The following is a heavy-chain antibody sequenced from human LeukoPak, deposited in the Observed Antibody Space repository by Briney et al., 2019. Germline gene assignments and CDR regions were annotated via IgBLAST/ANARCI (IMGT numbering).Heavy chain of an antibody. D-gene: IGHD3-10*01. CDR3: AKFRGSGSYYYYYMDV. J-gene: IGHJ6*03. Sequence: GGSLRLSCAASGFTFSGYAMSWVRQAPGEGREGGSLISGSGGGTYYADSVKGRFTISRDNSKNTIYMQMNSLRAEDTAVYYCAKFRGSGSYYYYYMDVWGKGTAVTVSS. CDR1: GFTFSGYA. V-gene: IGHV3-23*01. CDR2: ISGSGGGT.